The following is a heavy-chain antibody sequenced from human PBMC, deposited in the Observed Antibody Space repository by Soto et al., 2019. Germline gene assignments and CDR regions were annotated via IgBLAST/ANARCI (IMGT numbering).Heavy chain of an antibody. CDR3: ARVIVRTYYYESIGYYFNY. V-gene: IGHV3-66*01. D-gene: IGHD3-22*01. Sequence: EVQLVESGGGLVQPGGSLRLSCAASGFTVSSIYMSWVRQAPGKGLEWVSVIYSGGSTYYADSVKARFTISRDNTKNTLYLRMNSLRAEDTAVYYCARVIVRTYYYESIGYYFNYWGQGTLFNVSS. CDR2: IYSGGST. J-gene: IGHJ4*02. CDR1: GFTVSSIY.